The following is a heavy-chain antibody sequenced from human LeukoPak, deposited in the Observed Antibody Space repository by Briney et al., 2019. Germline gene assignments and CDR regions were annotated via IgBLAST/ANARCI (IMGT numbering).Heavy chain of an antibody. CDR2: INPNSGGT. Sequence: ASVKVSCKASGYTFTGYCMHWVRQAPGQGLEWMGWINPNSGGTNYAQKFQGRVTMTRDTSISTAYMELSRLRSDDTAVYYCARGGRGSYSPDGYYYYYMDVWGKGTTVTVSS. D-gene: IGHD1-26*01. CDR1: GYTFTGYC. J-gene: IGHJ6*03. V-gene: IGHV1-2*02. CDR3: ARGGRGSYSPDGYYYYYMDV.